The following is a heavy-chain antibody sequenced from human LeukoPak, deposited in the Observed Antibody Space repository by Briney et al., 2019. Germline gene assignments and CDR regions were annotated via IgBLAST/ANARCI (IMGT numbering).Heavy chain of an antibody. CDR1: GYTFTSYY. Sequence: WASVKVSCKASGYTFTSYYMHWVRQAPGQGLEWMGIINPSGGSTSYAQKFQGRVTMTRDTSTSTVYMELSSLRSEDTAVYYCARGQEYSGYGTLRGMATIDPQSFDFDYWGQGTLVTVSS. CDR2: INPSGGST. J-gene: IGHJ4*02. CDR3: ARGQEYSGYGTLRGMATIDPQSFDFDY. D-gene: IGHD5-12*01. V-gene: IGHV1-46*01.